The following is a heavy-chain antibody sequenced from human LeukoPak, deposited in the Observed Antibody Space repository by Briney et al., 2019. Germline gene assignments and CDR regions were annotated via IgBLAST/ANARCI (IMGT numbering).Heavy chain of an antibody. CDR1: GFTFSSYA. V-gene: IGHV3-23*01. J-gene: IGHJ6*03. Sequence: GGSLRLSCAASGFTFSSYAMSWVRQAPGKGLEWVSAISGSGGSTYYADSVKGRFTISRDNSKNTLYLQMNSLRAEDTAVYYCAKSPSDYDFWSGYWDYYYYMDVWGKGTTVTVSS. CDR3: AKSPSDYDFWSGYWDYYYYMDV. D-gene: IGHD3-3*01. CDR2: ISGSGGST.